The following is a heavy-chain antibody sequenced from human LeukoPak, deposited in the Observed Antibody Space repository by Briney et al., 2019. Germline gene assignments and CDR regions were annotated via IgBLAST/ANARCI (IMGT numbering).Heavy chain of an antibody. Sequence: SETLSLTCTVSGGSISSGSYYWSWIRQPAGKGLEWIGRIYTSGSTNYNPSLKSRVTISVDTSKNQFSLKLSSVTAADTAVYYCARVARRDFWSGYYTRRNWYFDLWGRGTLVTVSS. J-gene: IGHJ2*01. CDR2: IYTSGST. V-gene: IGHV4-61*02. CDR1: GGSISSGSYY. CDR3: ARVARRDFWSGYYTRRNWYFDL. D-gene: IGHD3-3*01.